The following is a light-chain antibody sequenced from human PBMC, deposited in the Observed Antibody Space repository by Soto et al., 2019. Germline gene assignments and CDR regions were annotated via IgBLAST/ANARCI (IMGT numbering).Light chain of an antibody. CDR3: QQAYSTPWT. Sequence: EIVLTQSPATLSLSPGERATLSCRASQSVSRYLAWYQQKPGQTPRLLIYDASSRATGIPDRFSGSGSGTDFTLTISRLEPEDFATYYCQQAYSTPWTFGQGTKVDIK. CDR1: QSVSRY. J-gene: IGKJ1*01. V-gene: IGKV3-11*01. CDR2: DAS.